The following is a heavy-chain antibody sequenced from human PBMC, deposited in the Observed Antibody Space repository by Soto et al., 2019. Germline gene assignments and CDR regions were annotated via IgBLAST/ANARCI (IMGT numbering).Heavy chain of an antibody. CDR1: GYTFINYA. CDR2: INAGSGTT. Sequence: ASVKVSCKASGYTFINYAIHWVRQAPGQRLEWLGWINAGSGTTKYSQKFQGRVTITRDTSATTAYMELSSLRSEDTAVYYCARTAASGTAYRYWGQGTLVTVAS. V-gene: IGHV1-3*01. J-gene: IGHJ4*02. D-gene: IGHD6-13*01. CDR3: ARTAASGTAYRY.